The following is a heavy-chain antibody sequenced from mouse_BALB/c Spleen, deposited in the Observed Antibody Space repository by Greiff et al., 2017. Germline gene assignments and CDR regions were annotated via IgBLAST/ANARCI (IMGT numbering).Heavy chain of an antibody. CDR1: GFNIKDTY. Sequence: VQLQQSGAELVKPGASVKLSCTASGFNIKDTYMHWVKQRPEQGLEWIGRIDPANGNTKYDPKFQGKATITADTSSNTAYLQLSSLTSEDTAVYYCAFYYYGSRGYFDYWGQGTTLTVSS. CDR2: IDPANGNT. V-gene: IGHV14-3*02. D-gene: IGHD1-1*01. CDR3: AFYYYGSRGYFDY. J-gene: IGHJ2*01.